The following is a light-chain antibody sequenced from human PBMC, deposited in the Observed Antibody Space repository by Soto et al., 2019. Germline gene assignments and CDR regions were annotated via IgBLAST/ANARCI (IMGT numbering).Light chain of an antibody. CDR3: QTHDSSLSGLYV. Sequence: QSVLTQPPSISGAPGQRVTISCTGSSSNIGAGPDVHWYHQLPGTAPKLLIYGNTNRPSGVPDRFSGSKSGTSASLAIAGLQTEDEGDYYCQTHDSSLSGLYVFGTGTKVTVL. V-gene: IGLV1-40*01. CDR2: GNT. J-gene: IGLJ1*01. CDR1: SSNIGAGPD.